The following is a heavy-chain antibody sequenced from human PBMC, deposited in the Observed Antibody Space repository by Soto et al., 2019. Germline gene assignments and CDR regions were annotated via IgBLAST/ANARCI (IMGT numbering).Heavy chain of an antibody. Sequence: ASVKVSCKASGNSFTTYSLHWVRQAPGQSLEWMGWFDAGNRITKFSQKFQGRITISRDTSASTAYMEVRSLRSEDTAVYYCARAIVVVTPPDYWGQGTLVTVSS. CDR2: FDAGNRIT. CDR3: ARAIVVVTPPDY. J-gene: IGHJ4*02. D-gene: IGHD3-22*01. CDR1: GNSFTTYS. V-gene: IGHV1-3*01.